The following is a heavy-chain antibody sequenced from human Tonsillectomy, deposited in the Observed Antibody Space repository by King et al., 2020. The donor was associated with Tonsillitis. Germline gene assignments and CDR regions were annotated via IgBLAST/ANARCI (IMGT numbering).Heavy chain of an antibody. D-gene: IGHD4-23*01. CDR1: GGSISSYY. V-gene: IGHV4-59*12. CDR2: IYYSGST. CDR3: ARIGYLPVVLFDY. Sequence: QLQESGPGLVKPSETLSLTCTVSGGSISSYYWSWLRQPPGKGLEWIGYIYYSGSTNYNPSLKSRVTISVDTSKNQFSLKLSSVTAADTAVYYCARIGYLPVVLFDYWGQGTPVTVSS. J-gene: IGHJ4*02.